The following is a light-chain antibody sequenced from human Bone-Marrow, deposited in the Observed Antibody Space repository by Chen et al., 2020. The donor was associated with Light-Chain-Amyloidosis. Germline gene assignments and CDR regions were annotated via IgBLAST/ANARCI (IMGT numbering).Light chain of an antibody. CDR1: SGDVGGYHS. V-gene: IGLV2-8*01. J-gene: IGLJ3*02. CDR2: EVT. CDR3: CSSAGSNTWV. Sequence: QSALTQPPSASGSPGQSVTISCTGTSGDVGGYHSVSWYQQYPGKAPKLILYEVTKRPSGVPDRFADSKSGNTASLTVSGLQADDEADYYCCSSAGSNTWVFGGGTKVTVL.